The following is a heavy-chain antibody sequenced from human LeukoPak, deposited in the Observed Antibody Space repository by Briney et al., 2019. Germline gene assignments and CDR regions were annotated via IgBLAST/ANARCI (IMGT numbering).Heavy chain of an antibody. V-gene: IGHV4-39*07. D-gene: IGHD4-17*01. CDR3: ARGGTTVTPGLLWFDP. CDR2: IYYSGST. Sequence: SETLSLTCTVSGGSITSSPYWWSWIRQPPGKGLEWIATIYYSGSTKYNPSLKSRVTISVDTSKNQFSLKLSSVTAADTAVYYCARGGTTVTPGLLWFDPWGQGTLVTVSS. CDR1: GGSITSSPYW. J-gene: IGHJ5*02.